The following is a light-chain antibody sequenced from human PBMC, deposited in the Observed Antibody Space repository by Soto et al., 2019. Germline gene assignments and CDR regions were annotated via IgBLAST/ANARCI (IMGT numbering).Light chain of an antibody. CDR3: QQGHSFPYT. CDR1: HNINNN. V-gene: IGKV3-15*01. Sequence: EIVMTQSPATLSVVPGERATLSCRASHNINNNLAWYQQKPGQAPRLLIYAASTRATGFSARFSGGGSATEFTLTITSLQSEDFATYYCQQGHSFPYTFGQGTKLEI. CDR2: AAS. J-gene: IGKJ2*01.